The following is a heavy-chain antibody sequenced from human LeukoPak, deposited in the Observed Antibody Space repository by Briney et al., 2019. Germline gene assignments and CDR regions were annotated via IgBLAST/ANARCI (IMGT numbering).Heavy chain of an antibody. V-gene: IGHV7-4-1*02. Sequence: ASVKVSCKASGYTFTSYAMNWVRQAPGQGLEWMGWINTNTGNPTYAQGFTGRFVFSLDTSVSTAYLQISSLKAEDTAVYYCARDQGRGRKWGNFDYWGQGTLVAVSS. CDR3: ARDQGRGRKWGNFDY. CDR1: GYTFTSYA. CDR2: INTNTGNP. D-gene: IGHD3-10*01. J-gene: IGHJ4*02.